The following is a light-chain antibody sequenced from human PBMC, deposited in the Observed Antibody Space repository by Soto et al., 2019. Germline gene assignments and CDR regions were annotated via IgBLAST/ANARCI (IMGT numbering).Light chain of an antibody. Sequence: QSVLTQPRSVSGSPGQSVTISCTGTSSDVGGYNFVSWYQQHPGKAPKLMIFDVSKRPSGVPDRFSGSKSGNTASLTISGLQAEDEADEYCCAYAGTYTFWVFGGGTKVTVL. V-gene: IGLV2-11*01. J-gene: IGLJ3*02. CDR1: SSDVGGYNF. CDR3: CAYAGTYTFWV. CDR2: DVS.